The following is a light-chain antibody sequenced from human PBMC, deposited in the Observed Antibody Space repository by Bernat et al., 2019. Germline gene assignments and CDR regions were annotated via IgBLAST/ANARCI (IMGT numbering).Light chain of an antibody. CDR3: YSWTTNYVYV. CDR2: DVS. J-gene: IGLJ1*01. CDR1: SSDIGGFNY. V-gene: IGLV2-14*03. Sequence: QSALTQPASVSGYPGQSITISCTGASSDIGGFNYVSWYQQHPGKAPKLMISDVSSRPSGVSNRFTGTKSGNTASLTISGLQAEDEADYYCYSWTTNYVYVFRTGTKVTVL.